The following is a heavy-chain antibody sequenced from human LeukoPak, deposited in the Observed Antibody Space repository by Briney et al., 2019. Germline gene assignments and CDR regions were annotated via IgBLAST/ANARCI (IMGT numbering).Heavy chain of an antibody. Sequence: SETLSLTCTVSGGSISSGGYYWSWIRQHPGKGLEWIGYIYYSGSTYYNPSLKSRVTISVDTSKNQFSLKLSSVTAADTAVYYCARAHGDSPNFDYWGQGTLVTVSS. CDR3: ARAHGDSPNFDY. CDR1: GGSISSGGYY. J-gene: IGHJ4*02. V-gene: IGHV4-31*03. D-gene: IGHD4-17*01. CDR2: IYYSGST.